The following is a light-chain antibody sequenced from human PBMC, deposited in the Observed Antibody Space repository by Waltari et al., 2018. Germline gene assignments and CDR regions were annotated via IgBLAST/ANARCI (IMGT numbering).Light chain of an antibody. Sequence: ALPQPASVSGSPGHSITISCTGTSSDVGNYKRVFWYQQHPGKAPKLMIYAVSKRPSGVSDRFSGSKSGDMASLTISGLQPEDEAEYFCSSYAGSSKGVFGGGTKVTVL. CDR1: SSDVGNYKR. CDR2: AVS. CDR3: SSYAGSSKGV. J-gene: IGLJ2*01. V-gene: IGLV2-23*02.